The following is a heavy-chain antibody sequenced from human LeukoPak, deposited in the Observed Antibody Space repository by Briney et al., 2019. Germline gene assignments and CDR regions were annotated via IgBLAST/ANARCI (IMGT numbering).Heavy chain of an antibody. CDR3: ARRRFGLEAFDI. CDR1: GYTFTGYY. D-gene: IGHD3-10*01. J-gene: IGHJ3*02. V-gene: IGHV1-18*04. Sequence: ASVKVSCKASGYTFTGYYMHWVRQAPGQGLEWMGWISAYNGNTNYAQKLQGRVTMTTDTSTSTAYMELRSLRSDDTAVYYCARRRFGLEAFDIWGQGTMVTVSS. CDR2: ISAYNGNT.